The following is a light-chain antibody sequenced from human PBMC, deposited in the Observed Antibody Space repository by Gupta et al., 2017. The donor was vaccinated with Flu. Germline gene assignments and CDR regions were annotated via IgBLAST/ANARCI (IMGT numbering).Light chain of an antibody. V-gene: IGKV3-11*01. CDR3: QQRSTWSN. CDR1: QSVASS. J-gene: IGKJ2*01. CDR2: DAS. Sequence: EVVLTQSPATLSLSPGERATLSCRASQSVASSLVWYQQKPGQPPRVLIYDASYRATGVPARFSGSGSETDFTLSSSSREPEDSAVYYWQQRSTWSNFGQGTKLEIK.